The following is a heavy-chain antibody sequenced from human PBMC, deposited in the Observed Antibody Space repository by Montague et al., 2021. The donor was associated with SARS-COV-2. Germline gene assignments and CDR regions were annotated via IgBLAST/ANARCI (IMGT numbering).Heavy chain of an antibody. Sequence: SETLSLTCTVSGGSISSYYWSWIRQPPGKGLEWIGYINYSGSTNYNPSLKSRVTISVDTSKNQFSLNLSSVTAAATAVYYCARNLVVHYWYGMDVWGQGTTVTVSS. J-gene: IGHJ6*02. V-gene: IGHV4-59*01. D-gene: IGHD2-15*01. CDR3: ARNLVVHYWYGMDV. CDR1: GGSISSYY. CDR2: INYSGST.